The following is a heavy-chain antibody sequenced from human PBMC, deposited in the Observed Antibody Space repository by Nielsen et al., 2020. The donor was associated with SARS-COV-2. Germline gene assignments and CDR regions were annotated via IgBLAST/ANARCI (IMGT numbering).Heavy chain of an antibody. CDR1: GYTFTSYG. Sequence: ASVKVSCKASGYTFTSYGISWVRQAPGQGLEWMGWISAYNGNTNYAQKLQGRVTMTTDTSTSTAYMELRSLRSDDTAVYYCATSLTIPPYYYYYGMDVWGQGTTVTVSS. CDR3: ATSLTIPPYYYYYGMDV. V-gene: IGHV1-18*01. CDR2: ISAYNGNT. D-gene: IGHD2-21*01. J-gene: IGHJ6*02.